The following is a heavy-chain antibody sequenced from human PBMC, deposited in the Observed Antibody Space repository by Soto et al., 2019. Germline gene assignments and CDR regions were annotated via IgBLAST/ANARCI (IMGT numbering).Heavy chain of an antibody. CDR3: ARWSNHKVVDP. Sequence: QEQLVESGGGVVQPGMSLRLSCEGSGFTFRRHGMHWVPQSPGKGLEWLAVIWYDGSEQHYADSVKGRFTIYRENSKNMLYLQLNTLTVEDTAVYYCARWSNHKVVDPWGQGTMVTVS. CDR1: GFTFRRHG. J-gene: IGHJ5*02. V-gene: IGHV3-33*03. CDR2: IWYDGSEQ. D-gene: IGHD2-8*02.